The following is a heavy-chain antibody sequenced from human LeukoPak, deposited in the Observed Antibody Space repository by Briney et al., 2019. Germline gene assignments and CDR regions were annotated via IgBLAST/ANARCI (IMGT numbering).Heavy chain of an antibody. CDR2: IYYGGST. Sequence: QPSETLSLTCTVSGGSISSSSYYWGWIRQPPGKGLEWIGSIYYGGSTYYNPSLKSRVTISVDTSKNQFSLKLSSVTAADTAVYYCARHGCSSTSCHTRAGDAFDIWGQGTMVTVSS. CDR1: GGSISSSSYY. CDR3: ARHGCSSTSCHTRAGDAFDI. J-gene: IGHJ3*02. D-gene: IGHD2-2*02. V-gene: IGHV4-39*01.